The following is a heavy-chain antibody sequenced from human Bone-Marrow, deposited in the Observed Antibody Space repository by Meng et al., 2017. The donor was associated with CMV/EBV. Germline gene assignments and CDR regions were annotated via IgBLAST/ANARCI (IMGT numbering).Heavy chain of an antibody. Sequence: ASVKVSCKASGYTFTSYGISWVRQAPGQGLEWMGWISAYNGNTNYAQKLQGRVTMTRDTSTSTVYMELSSLRSEDTAVYYCARVRFVVVPAAIDGMDVWGQGTTVTVSS. J-gene: IGHJ6*02. V-gene: IGHV1-18*01. CDR1: GYTFTSYG. D-gene: IGHD2-2*02. CDR3: ARVRFVVVPAAIDGMDV. CDR2: ISAYNGNT.